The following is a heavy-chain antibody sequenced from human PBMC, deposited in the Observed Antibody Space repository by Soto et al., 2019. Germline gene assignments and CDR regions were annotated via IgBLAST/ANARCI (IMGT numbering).Heavy chain of an antibody. J-gene: IGHJ4*02. CDR1: GGSISSGGYY. V-gene: IGHV4-31*03. Sequence: QVQLQESGPGLVKPSQTLSLTCTVSGGSISSGGYYWSWIRQHPGKGLEWIGYIYYSGSTYYNPSRKSRFTISVDTSKNQFSLKLSSVTAADTAVYYCARERTVTTPAGYFDYWGQGTLVTVSS. CDR2: IYYSGST. CDR3: ARERTVTTPAGYFDY. D-gene: IGHD4-17*01.